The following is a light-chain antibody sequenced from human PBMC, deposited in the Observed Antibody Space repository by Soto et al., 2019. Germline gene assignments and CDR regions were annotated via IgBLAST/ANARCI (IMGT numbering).Light chain of an antibody. CDR2: DVS. CDR3: SSYTSSSTPLYV. CDR1: SSDVGGYNY. Sequence: QSVLTQPASVSGSPGQSITISCTGTSSDVGGYNYVSWYQQHPGKAPKFMIYDVSNRPSGVSNRFSGSKSGNTASLTISGLQAEDEADYYCSSYTSSSTPLYVFGTGTKLTVL. J-gene: IGLJ1*01. V-gene: IGLV2-14*01.